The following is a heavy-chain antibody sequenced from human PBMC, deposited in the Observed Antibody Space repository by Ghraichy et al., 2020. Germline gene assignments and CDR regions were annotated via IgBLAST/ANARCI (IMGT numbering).Heavy chain of an antibody. J-gene: IGHJ6*02. Sequence: ASVKVSCKASGYPFTGYYMHWVRQALGQGLEWMGWINPNNGGTNYAQKSQGRVTMTRDTSISTAYMELSRLRSDDTAVYYCARVEDWGSYYYYYGMDVWGQETTVTVSS. D-gene: IGHD3-16*01. CDR3: ARVEDWGSYYYYYGMDV. CDR2: INPNNGGT. CDR1: GYPFTGYY. V-gene: IGHV1-2*02.